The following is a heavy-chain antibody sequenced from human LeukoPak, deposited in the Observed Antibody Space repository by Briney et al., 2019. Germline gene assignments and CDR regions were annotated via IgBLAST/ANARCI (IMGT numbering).Heavy chain of an antibody. Sequence: GGSLRLSCAASGFAFNTYSMNWVRQAPGRGLEWVSAINGGSSIIHYADSVKGRFTISRDNAKNSLYLQMSSLRAEDTAVYYCARDVFDDFSLDYWGQGTLVTVSS. D-gene: IGHD3/OR15-3a*01. CDR3: ARDVFDDFSLDY. CDR1: GFAFNTYS. CDR2: INGGSSII. J-gene: IGHJ4*02. V-gene: IGHV3-21*01.